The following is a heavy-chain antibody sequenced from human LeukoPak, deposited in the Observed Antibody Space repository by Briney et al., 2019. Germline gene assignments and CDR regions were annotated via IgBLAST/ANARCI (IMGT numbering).Heavy chain of an antibody. CDR1: GFTFSSYA. J-gene: IGHJ5*02. V-gene: IGHV3-23*01. Sequence: PGGSLRLSCAASGFTFSSYAMSWVRQAPGKGLEWVSAISGSGGSTYYADSVKGRFTISRDNSKNTLYLQMNSLRAEDTAVYYCAKDRIVVVPAAIDNWFDPWGQGTLVTVSS. CDR2: ISGSGGST. D-gene: IGHD2-2*02. CDR3: AKDRIVVVPAAIDNWFDP.